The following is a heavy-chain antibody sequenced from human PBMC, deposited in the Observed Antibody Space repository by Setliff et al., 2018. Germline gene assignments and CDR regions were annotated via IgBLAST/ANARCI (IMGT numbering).Heavy chain of an antibody. CDR3: TTDPVGNSGFDV. D-gene: IGHD5-12*01. CDR2: IKFISQGGTT. CDR1: GFTFSNAW. V-gene: IGHV3-15*01. J-gene: IGHJ3*01. Sequence: AGGPLRLSCVAYGFTFSNAWMSWVRQAPGEGLEWVGRIKFISQGGTTDYAAPVEDRFTISRDDSKNTLYLQMNDLKTEDTAVYFCTTDPVGNSGFDVWGQGTMVTVSS.